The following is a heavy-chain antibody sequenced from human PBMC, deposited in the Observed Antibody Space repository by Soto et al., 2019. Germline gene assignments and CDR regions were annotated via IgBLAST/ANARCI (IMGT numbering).Heavy chain of an antibody. J-gene: IGHJ2*01. V-gene: IGHV3-23*01. CDR1: GFTFSSYA. D-gene: IGHD1-26*01. Sequence: EVQLLESGGGLVQPGGSLRLSCAASGFTFSSYAMSWVRQAPGKGLEWVSAISGSGGSTYYADSVKGRFTISRDNSKNPLYLQMNSLRAEDTAVYYCAKDPEWELLHEWDFDLWGRGTLVTVSS. CDR2: ISGSGGST. CDR3: AKDPEWELLHEWDFDL.